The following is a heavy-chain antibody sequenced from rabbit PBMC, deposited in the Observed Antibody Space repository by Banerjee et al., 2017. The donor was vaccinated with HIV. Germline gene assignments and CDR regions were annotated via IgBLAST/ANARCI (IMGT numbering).Heavy chain of an antibody. V-gene: IGHV1S45*01. CDR3: TRASDYNAYGYGVLTL. J-gene: IGHJ4*01. CDR2: IDTNTGKT. D-gene: IGHD6-1*01. CDR1: GFSFSNGYV. Sequence: QEHLKETGGGLVQPGGSLTLSCKAAGFSFSNGYVMCWVRQAPGKGLEWIGFIDTNTGKTFYASWKEGRFTISNTSSTTVPLQMTSLAAADTASLFCTRASDYNAYGYGVLTLWGQGTLVTVS.